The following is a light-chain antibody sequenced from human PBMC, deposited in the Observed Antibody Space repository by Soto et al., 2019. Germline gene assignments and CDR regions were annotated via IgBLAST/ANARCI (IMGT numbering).Light chain of an antibody. CDR1: SSDVGGYNY. Sequence: QSALTQPRSVSGSPGQSVTISCTGTSSDVGGYNYVSWYQQHPGKAPKLMIYDVSKRPSGVPDRFSGSKSGNTASLTTSGLQAEDEADYYCCSYAGSYTHVFGTGTKLTVL. V-gene: IGLV2-11*01. J-gene: IGLJ1*01. CDR2: DVS. CDR3: CSYAGSYTHV.